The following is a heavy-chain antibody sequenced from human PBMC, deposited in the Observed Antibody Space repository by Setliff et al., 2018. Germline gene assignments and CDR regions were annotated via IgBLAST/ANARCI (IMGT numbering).Heavy chain of an antibody. CDR2: ISVSGTYI. Sequence: GSLRLSCEASGFSFREYYMSWIRQAPGKGLEWVSYISVSGTYIDYADSVKGRFTISRDNAKNTLYLQISRPGVEDTAVYYCARDKDKDFDFWGQGTLVTVSS. J-gene: IGHJ4*02. V-gene: IGHV3-11*05. CDR3: ARDKDKDFDF. CDR1: GFSFREYY.